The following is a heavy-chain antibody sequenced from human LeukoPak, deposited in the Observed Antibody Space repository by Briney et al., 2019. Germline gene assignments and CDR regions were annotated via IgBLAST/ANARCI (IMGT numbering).Heavy chain of an antibody. CDR1: GFTFDDYA. J-gene: IGHJ6*02. CDR2: ITWNRDNI. V-gene: IGHV3-9*01. D-gene: IGHD3-22*01. Sequence: SGGSLRLSCTVSGFTFDDYAMHWARHTPGKGLEWVAGITWNRDNIGYGDSVKGRFTISRDNVKNVLYLQMNSLRPEDTALYYCAKDLSSAITSALVLDVWGQGTTVTVS. CDR3: AKDLSSAITSALVLDV.